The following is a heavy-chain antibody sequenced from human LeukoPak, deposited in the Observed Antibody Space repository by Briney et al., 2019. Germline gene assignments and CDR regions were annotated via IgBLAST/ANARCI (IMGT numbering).Heavy chain of an antibody. J-gene: IGHJ5*02. D-gene: IGHD2-15*01. Sequence: NPSETLSLTCTVSGGSISSYYWSWIRQPAGKGLEWIGRIYTSGSTNYNPSLKSRVTMSLDTSKNQFSLKLSSVTAADTAVYYCASQGGIGRPINWFDPWGQGTLVTVSS. CDR1: GGSISSYY. CDR2: IYTSGST. V-gene: IGHV4-4*07. CDR3: ASQGGIGRPINWFDP.